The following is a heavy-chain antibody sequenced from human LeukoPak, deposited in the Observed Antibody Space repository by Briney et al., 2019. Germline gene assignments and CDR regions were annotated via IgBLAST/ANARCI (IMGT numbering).Heavy chain of an antibody. J-gene: IGHJ6*03. D-gene: IGHD3-22*01. Sequence: GGSLRLSCAASGFTFDDYAMHWIRQAPGKGLEWVSLISWDGGSTYYADSVKGRFTISRDNSKNSLYLQMNSLRAEDTALYYCAKGGYYDSSGYPTLYYYYYYMDVWGKGTTVTISS. V-gene: IGHV3-43D*03. CDR2: ISWDGGST. CDR1: GFTFDDYA. CDR3: AKGGYYDSSGYPTLYYYYYYMDV.